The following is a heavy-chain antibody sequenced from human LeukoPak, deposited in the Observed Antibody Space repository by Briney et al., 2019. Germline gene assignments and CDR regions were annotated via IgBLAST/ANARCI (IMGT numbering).Heavy chain of an antibody. Sequence: GGSLRLSCAASGFTFSSYAISWVRQAPGQGLEWMGGIIPIFGTANYAQKFQGRVTITADESTSTAYMELSSLRSEDTAVYYCARGSDGGYDHWGQGTLVTVSS. CDR1: GFTFSSYA. D-gene: IGHD5-12*01. V-gene: IGHV1-69*01. CDR3: ARGSDGGYDH. J-gene: IGHJ5*02. CDR2: IIPIFGTA.